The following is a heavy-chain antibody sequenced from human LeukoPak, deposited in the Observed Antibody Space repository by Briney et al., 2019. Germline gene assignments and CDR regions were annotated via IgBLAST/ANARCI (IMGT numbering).Heavy chain of an antibody. CDR3: ARKSSGWYHWFDP. Sequence: ASVKVSCKTSGYSENFYGITWVRQVAGQGLEWMGWISAQHGQTEYAPNSQDRVTMTTDTYTNTAYMELRSLRSDDTAVYYCARKSSGWYHWFDPWGQGTLVTVSS. V-gene: IGHV1-18*01. J-gene: IGHJ5*02. CDR1: GYSENFYG. CDR2: ISAQHGQT. D-gene: IGHD6-19*01.